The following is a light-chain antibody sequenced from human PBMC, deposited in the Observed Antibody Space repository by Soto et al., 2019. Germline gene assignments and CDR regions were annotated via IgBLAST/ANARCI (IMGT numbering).Light chain of an antibody. Sequence: DIQMTQSPPTLSASVGDRVTITCRASQSISSRLAWYQQKPGRAPKLLIYKASSLESGVPSRFSGSGSGTEFTLTISSLQPDEFATYYCQHYNSYSSFGPGTKVDIK. V-gene: IGKV1-5*03. CDR1: QSISSR. CDR3: QHYNSYSS. CDR2: KAS. J-gene: IGKJ3*01.